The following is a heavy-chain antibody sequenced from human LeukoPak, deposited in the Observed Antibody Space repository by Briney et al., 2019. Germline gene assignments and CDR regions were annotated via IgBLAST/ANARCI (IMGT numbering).Heavy chain of an antibody. J-gene: IGHJ4*02. D-gene: IGHD1/OR15-1a*01. V-gene: IGHV4-59*01. CDR3: SGTKRRPWDGRTPGGGAY. CDR1: GGSLSSSY. Sequence: SETLSLTCTVSGGSLSSSYWSWVRQPPGKGLEWIGYIYYSGSTNYNPSPKSRVTISVYTSTNQFSLNLRSIPAAATAASYYSGTKRRPWDGRTPGGGAYWGQGTLVTVSS. CDR2: IYYSGST.